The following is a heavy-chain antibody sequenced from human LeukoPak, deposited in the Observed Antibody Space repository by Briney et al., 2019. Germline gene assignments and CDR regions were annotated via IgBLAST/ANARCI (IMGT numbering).Heavy chain of an antibody. CDR1: GFTFSDYY. CDR2: ISSSGSTI. J-gene: IGHJ3*02. D-gene: IGHD3-22*01. Sequence: GGSLRLSCAASGFTFSDYYMSWIRQAPGKGLEWVSYISSSGSTIYYADSVKGRFTISRDNAKNSLYLQMNSLRAEDTAVYYCARAESLGYYDSSGYYFTRGPDAFDIWGQGTMVTVSS. CDR3: ARAESLGYYDSSGYYFTRGPDAFDI. V-gene: IGHV3-11*04.